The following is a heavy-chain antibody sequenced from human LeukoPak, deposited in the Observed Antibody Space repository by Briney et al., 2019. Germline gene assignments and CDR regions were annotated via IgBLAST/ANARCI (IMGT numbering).Heavy chain of an antibody. CDR3: ARDWGGQVDY. Sequence: PSQTLCLTCTVSGGSISSGGYYWSWIRQHPGKGLEWIGYIYYSGSTYYNPSLKSRVTISVDTSKNQFSLKLSSVTAADTAVYYCARDWGGQVDYWGQGTLVTVSS. CDR1: GGSISSGGYY. CDR2: IYYSGST. D-gene: IGHD7-27*01. J-gene: IGHJ4*02. V-gene: IGHV4-31*03.